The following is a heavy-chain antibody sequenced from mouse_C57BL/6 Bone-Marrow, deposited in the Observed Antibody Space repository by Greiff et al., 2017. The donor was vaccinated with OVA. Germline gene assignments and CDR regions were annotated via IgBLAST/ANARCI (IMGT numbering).Heavy chain of an antibody. J-gene: IGHJ2*01. V-gene: IGHV1-62-2*01. CDR3: ARHEGAVYGSGYFDY. CDR1: GYTFTEYT. D-gene: IGHD1-1*01. Sequence: VKLMESGAELVKPGASVKLSCKASGYTFTEYTIHWVKQRSGQGLEWIGWFYPGSGSIKYNEKFKDKATLTADKSSSTVYMELSRLTSEDSAVYFCARHEGAVYGSGYFDYWGQGTTLTVSS. CDR2: FYPGSGSI.